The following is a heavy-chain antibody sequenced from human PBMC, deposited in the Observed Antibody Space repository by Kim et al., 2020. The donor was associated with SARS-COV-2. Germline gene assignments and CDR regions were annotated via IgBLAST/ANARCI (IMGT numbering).Heavy chain of an antibody. Sequence: LKSRVTISVDTSKNQYSQKLSSVTAADTAVYYCARGIAAAGTYYYYMDVWGKGTTVTVSS. CDR3: ARGIAAAGTYYYYMDV. V-gene: IGHV4-59*09. D-gene: IGHD6-13*01. J-gene: IGHJ6*03.